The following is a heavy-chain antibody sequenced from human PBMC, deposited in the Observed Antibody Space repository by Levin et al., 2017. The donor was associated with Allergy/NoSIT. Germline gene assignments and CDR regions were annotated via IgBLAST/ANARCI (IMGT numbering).Heavy chain of an antibody. CDR3: ARAVAALKKNFDY. D-gene: IGHD6-19*01. V-gene: IGHV4-31*03. Sequence: LRLSCTVSGGSISSGGYYWSWIRQHPGKGLEWIGYIYYSGSTYYNPSLKSRVTISVDTSKNQFSLKLSSVTAADTAVYYCARAVAALKKNFDYWGQGTLVTVSS. CDR1: GGSISSGGYY. J-gene: IGHJ4*02. CDR2: IYYSGST.